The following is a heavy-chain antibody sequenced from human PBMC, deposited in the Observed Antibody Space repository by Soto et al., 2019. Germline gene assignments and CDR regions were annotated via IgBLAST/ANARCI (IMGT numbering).Heavy chain of an antibody. D-gene: IGHD1-26*01. CDR1: GFTFSGSA. CDR2: IRSKANSYAT. V-gene: IGHV3-73*02. Sequence: EVQLVESGGGLVQPGGSLKLSCAASGFTFSGSAMHWVRQASGKGLEWVGRIRSKANSYATAYAASVKGRFTISRDDSKNTAYLQMNSLKTEDTAVYYCTRHRGGSHLDYWGQGTLVTVSS. J-gene: IGHJ4*02. CDR3: TRHRGGSHLDY.